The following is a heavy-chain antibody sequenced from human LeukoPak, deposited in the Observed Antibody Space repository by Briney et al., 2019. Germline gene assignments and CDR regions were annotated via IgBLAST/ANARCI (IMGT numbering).Heavy chain of an antibody. D-gene: IGHD1-1*01. CDR2: ISGGGAGT. CDR1: GLSFSFYA. Sequence: GGSLRLSCAASGLSFSFYAMSWVRQAPGKGLEWVSSISGGGAGTYYADSVRGRFTISRDNSKNTLYLQMNSLRAEDTALYYCAKDFVRYNIQVDYWGQGALVTVSS. V-gene: IGHV3-23*01. CDR3: AKDFVRYNIQVDY. J-gene: IGHJ4*02.